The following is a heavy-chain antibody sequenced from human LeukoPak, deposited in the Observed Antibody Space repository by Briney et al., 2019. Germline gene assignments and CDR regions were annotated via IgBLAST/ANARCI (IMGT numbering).Heavy chain of an antibody. J-gene: IGHJ4*02. D-gene: IGHD1-7*01. Sequence: PGGSLILSCSASGFTFSSYGMHWVRQAPGKGLEWVAVISYDGGNKYAADSVQGRFTISRDNSKNTLSLHMNSLRAEDTAVYYCATSTNDWNYPIFDYWGQGALVTVSS. V-gene: IGHV3-30*03. CDR2: ISYDGGNK. CDR1: GFTFSSYG. CDR3: ATSTNDWNYPIFDY.